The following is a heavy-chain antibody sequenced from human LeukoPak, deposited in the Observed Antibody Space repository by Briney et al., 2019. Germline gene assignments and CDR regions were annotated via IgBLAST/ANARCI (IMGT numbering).Heavy chain of an antibody. J-gene: IGHJ4*02. V-gene: IGHV3-23*01. D-gene: IGHD3-10*01. CDR1: GFTLSSYA. Sequence: PGGSLRLSCAASGFTLSSYAMSWVRQAPGKGLVWVSAISGNGDSTYYADSVKGRLTISRDNSKNTLYLQMNSLRAEDTAVYNCARGRGSYSLDYWGQGTLVTVSS. CDR3: ARGRGSYSLDY. CDR2: ISGNGDST.